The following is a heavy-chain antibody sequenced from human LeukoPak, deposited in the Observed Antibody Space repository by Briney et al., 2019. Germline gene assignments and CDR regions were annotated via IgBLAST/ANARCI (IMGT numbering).Heavy chain of an antibody. CDR1: GFTFSSYW. V-gene: IGHV3-74*01. J-gene: IGHJ6*02. Sequence: GGSLRLSCAASGFTFSSYWMHWVRQAPGKGLVWVSRINSDGSSTSYADSVKGRFTISRDNSKSTLYLQMNSLRAEDTAVYYCARGGVDTAMDYYYYGMDVWGQGTTVTVSS. CDR2: INSDGSST. D-gene: IGHD5-18*01. CDR3: ARGGVDTAMDYYYYGMDV.